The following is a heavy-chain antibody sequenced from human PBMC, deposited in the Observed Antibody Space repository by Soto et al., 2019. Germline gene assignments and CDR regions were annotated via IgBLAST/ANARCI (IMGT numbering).Heavy chain of an antibody. J-gene: IGHJ6*02. D-gene: IGHD2-15*01. CDR3: ARDCSGGTCYPGMDV. CDR1: GFTFSDFT. Sequence: PGGSPRLSCAASGFTFSDFTINWVRQAPGKWLEWVSSISGSSYIFYSDSLRGRFTISRDNARNSVYLQINSLRAEDTAVYYCARDCSGGTCYPGMDVWGQGTTVTVSS. CDR2: ISGSSYI. V-gene: IGHV3-21*01.